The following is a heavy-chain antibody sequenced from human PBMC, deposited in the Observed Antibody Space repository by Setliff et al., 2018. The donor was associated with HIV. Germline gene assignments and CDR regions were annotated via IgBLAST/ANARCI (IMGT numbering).Heavy chain of an antibody. CDR2: IYYSGST. D-gene: IGHD6-6*01. CDR3: ARDPAPSSSASYFQH. J-gene: IGHJ1*01. CDR1: GVSITSYF. V-gene: IGHV4-59*01. Sequence: SETLSLTCTVSGVSITSYFWSWIRQPPGKGLEWIGFIYYSGSTSGGTNYNPSLKSRVTISLDTSKNQFSLNLSSVTAADTAVYYCARDPAPSSSASYFQHWGQGTPVTVSS.